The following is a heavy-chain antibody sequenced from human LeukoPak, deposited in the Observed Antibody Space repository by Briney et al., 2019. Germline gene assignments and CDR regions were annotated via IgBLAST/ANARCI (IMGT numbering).Heavy chain of an antibody. V-gene: IGHV4-59*08. D-gene: IGHD2-15*01. CDR2: IYYSGST. Sequence: PSETLSLTCTVSGGSFSSYHWNWIRQPPGKGLELIGYIYYSGSTNYNPSLKSRVAISVDTSKNQFSLKLSSVTAADTAVYYCARLGYCSGGSCRSDNWFDPWGQGALVTVSS. J-gene: IGHJ5*02. CDR3: ARLGYCSGGSCRSDNWFDP. CDR1: GGSFSSYH.